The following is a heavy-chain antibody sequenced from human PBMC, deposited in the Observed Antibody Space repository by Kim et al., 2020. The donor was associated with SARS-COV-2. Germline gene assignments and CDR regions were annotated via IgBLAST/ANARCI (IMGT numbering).Heavy chain of an antibody. J-gene: IGHJ4*02. D-gene: IGHD3-10*01. Sequence: SAQKLQGRVTMTTDTSTSTAYMELRSLRSDDTAVYYCARDFSITMVRSGYWGQGTLVTVSS. V-gene: IGHV1-18*01. CDR3: ARDFSITMVRSGY.